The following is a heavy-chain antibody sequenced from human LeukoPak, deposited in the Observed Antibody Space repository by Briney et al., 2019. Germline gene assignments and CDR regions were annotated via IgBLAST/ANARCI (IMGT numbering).Heavy chain of an antibody. CDR2: ISSSSSSYK. D-gene: IGHD3-16*01. Sequence: GGSLRLSCAASGFTFSSYSMNWVRQAPGKGLEWVSSISSSSSSYKYYSDSVKGRFTICRDNAKNSLYLQMNSLRAEDTAVYYCARDFLHLGGWGQGTMVTVSS. J-gene: IGHJ3*01. CDR3: ARDFLHLGG. CDR1: GFTFSSYS. V-gene: IGHV3-21*01.